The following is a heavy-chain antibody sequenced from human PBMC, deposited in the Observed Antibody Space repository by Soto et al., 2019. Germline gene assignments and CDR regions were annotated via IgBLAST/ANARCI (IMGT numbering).Heavy chain of an antibody. CDR2: ISGSGGST. D-gene: IGHD6-13*01. CDR1: GFTFSSYA. CDR3: AKIMIRYSNSWAYDY. V-gene: IGHV3-23*01. Sequence: GGSLRLSCAASGFTFSSYAMSWVRQAPGKGLEWVSAISGSGGSTYYADSVKGRFTISRDNSKNTLYLQMNSLRAEDTAVYYCAKIMIRYSNSWAYDYWGQGTLVTVSS. J-gene: IGHJ4*02.